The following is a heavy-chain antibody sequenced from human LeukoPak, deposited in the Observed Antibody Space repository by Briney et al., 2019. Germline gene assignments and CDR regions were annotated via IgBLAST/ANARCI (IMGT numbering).Heavy chain of an antibody. V-gene: IGHV3-53*01. CDR2: IYSGGST. Sequence: PGGSLRLSCAASGFTVSSNYMSWVREAPGKGLEWLSVIYSGGSTYYADSVKGRFTISRDNSKNTLYLQMNSLRAEDTAVYYCARWHGSGSYYNDNYYYYGMDVWGQGTTVTVSS. CDR3: ARWHGSGSYYNDNYYYYGMDV. CDR1: GFTVSSNY. J-gene: IGHJ6*02. D-gene: IGHD3-10*01.